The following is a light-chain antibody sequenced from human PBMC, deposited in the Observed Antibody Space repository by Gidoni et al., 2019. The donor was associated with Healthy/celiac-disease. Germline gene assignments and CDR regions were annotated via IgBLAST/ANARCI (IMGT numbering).Light chain of an antibody. Sequence: EIVMTQSPATLSVSPGERATLSCRASQSVSSNLAWYQQKPGQAPRLLIYGASTRATGIPARISGSGSGTEFTLTISSLQSEDFAVYYCQQYNNWPPYTFXQXTKLEIK. V-gene: IGKV3-15*01. J-gene: IGKJ2*01. CDR3: QQYNNWPPYT. CDR1: QSVSSN. CDR2: GAS.